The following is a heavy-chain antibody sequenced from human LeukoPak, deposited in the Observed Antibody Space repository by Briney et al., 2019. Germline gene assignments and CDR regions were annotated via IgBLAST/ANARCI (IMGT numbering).Heavy chain of an antibody. CDR1: GFTFSSYW. D-gene: IGHD5-12*01. CDR2: INSDGSST. J-gene: IGHJ4*02. Sequence: GGSLRLSCAASGFTFSSYWMHWVRQAPGKGLLWVSRINSDGSSTSYADSVKGRFTISRDNAKNSLYLQMNSLRAEDTAMYYCARGRYSGTTYYFDYWGQGTLVTVSS. V-gene: IGHV3-74*01. CDR3: ARGRYSGTTYYFDY.